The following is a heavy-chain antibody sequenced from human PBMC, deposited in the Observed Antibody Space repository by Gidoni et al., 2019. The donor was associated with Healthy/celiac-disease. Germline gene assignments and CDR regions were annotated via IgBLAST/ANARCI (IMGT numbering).Heavy chain of an antibody. Sequence: EVQLVQSGAEVKKPGESLWISCKGSGYSFTSYWISWVRQMPGKGLEWMGRIDPSDSYTNYSPSFQGNVTISADKSISTAYLQWSSLKASDTAMYYCARLRCSGGSCYPNYYWGQGTLVTVSS. CDR2: IDPSDSYT. V-gene: IGHV5-10-1*03. CDR1: GYSFTSYW. D-gene: IGHD2-15*01. J-gene: IGHJ4*02. CDR3: ARLRCSGGSCYPNYY.